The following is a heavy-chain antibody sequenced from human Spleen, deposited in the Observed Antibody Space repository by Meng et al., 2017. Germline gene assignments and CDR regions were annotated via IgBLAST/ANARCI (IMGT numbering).Heavy chain of an antibody. CDR1: GYTFTDFF. V-gene: IGHV1-46*01. CDR2: INSNSGGT. Sequence: QVPLVQSGPEVMKPGASLMMSCRTSGYTFTDFFLHWVRQAPGQGLEWLGTINSNSGGTAYARKFQGRITLTRDTSASTVYMDLGSLGSEDTAFYYCAREKSPGHFDYLGQGILVTVSS. J-gene: IGHJ4*02. CDR3: AREKSPGHFDY.